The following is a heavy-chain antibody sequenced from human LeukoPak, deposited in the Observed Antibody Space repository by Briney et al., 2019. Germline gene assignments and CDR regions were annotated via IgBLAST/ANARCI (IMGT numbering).Heavy chain of an antibody. CDR1: GFTVRSYG. Sequence: PGGSLRLSCAASGFTVRSYGMHWVRQAPGKGLEWVAVISYDGSNKYYGDSVKGRFTISRDNSKNTLYLQMNSLRGEDTAVYYCTTHRGYSYGYPDDYWGQGTLVTVSS. V-gene: IGHV3-30*03. CDR2: ISYDGSNK. D-gene: IGHD5-18*01. J-gene: IGHJ4*02. CDR3: TTHRGYSYGYPDDY.